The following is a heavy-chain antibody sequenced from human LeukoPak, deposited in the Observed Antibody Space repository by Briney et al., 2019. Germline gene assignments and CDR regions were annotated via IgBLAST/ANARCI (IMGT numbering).Heavy chain of an antibody. CDR2: IYYSGST. CDR3: ARHVAWFDP. V-gene: IGHV4-39*01. CDR1: GGSISSSTYY. J-gene: IGHJ5*02. Sequence: PSETLSLTCSVSGGSISSSTYYWGWIRQPPGKGLEWIGSIYYSGSTYYNPSLKSRVTISVDTSKNQFSLKLSSVTAADTAVYYCARHVAWFDPWGQGTLVTVSS.